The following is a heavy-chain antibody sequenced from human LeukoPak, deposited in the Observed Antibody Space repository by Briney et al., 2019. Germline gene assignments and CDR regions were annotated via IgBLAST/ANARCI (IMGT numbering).Heavy chain of an antibody. J-gene: IGHJ4*02. Sequence: SETLSLTCAVYGGSFSGYYWSWIRQPPGKGLEWIGEINHSGSTNYNPSLKSRVTISVDTSKNQFSLKLSSVTAADTAVYYCARGRRAGYSYGRLLLDYWGQGTLVTVSS. CDR3: ARGRRAGYSYGRLLLDY. CDR1: GGSFSGYY. V-gene: IGHV4-34*01. CDR2: INHSGST. D-gene: IGHD5-18*01.